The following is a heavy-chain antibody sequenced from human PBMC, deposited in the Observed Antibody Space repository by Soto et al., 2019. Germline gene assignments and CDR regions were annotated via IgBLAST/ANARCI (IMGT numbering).Heavy chain of an antibody. J-gene: IGHJ4*02. D-gene: IGHD2-2*01. CDR1: GYTFTSYG. CDR3: AGTSCSSTTCPTTY. V-gene: IGHV1-2*02. CDR2: INPHSGGT. Sequence: ASVKVSCKASGYTFTSYGISWVRQAPGQGLEWMGWINPHSGGTDSSQKFQGRVTMTRDTSISTAYMELSRLRSDDTAVYYCAGTSCSSTTCPTTYWGQGTLVTVSS.